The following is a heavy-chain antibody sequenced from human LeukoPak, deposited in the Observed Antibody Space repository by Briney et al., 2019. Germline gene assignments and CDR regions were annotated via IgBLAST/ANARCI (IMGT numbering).Heavy chain of an antibody. D-gene: IGHD4-17*01. CDR2: INGDGSHI. CDR1: GFTFSDYW. Sequence: QAGGSLRLSCVASGFTFSDYWIHWVRQAPVKGLVWVSGINGDGSHINYADSVKGRFTVSRDNAKNTVHLQVNSLRAEDTAVYYCARDLRPSDHWGQGTLVTVSS. J-gene: IGHJ4*02. CDR3: ARDLRPSDH. V-gene: IGHV3-74*01.